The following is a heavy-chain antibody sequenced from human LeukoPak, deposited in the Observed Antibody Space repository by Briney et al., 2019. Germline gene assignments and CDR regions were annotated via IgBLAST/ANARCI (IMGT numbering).Heavy chain of an antibody. Sequence: SETLSLTCTVSGGSISSYYWSWIRQPPGKGLEWVGYIYYSGSTYYNPYLKRGVTISVDTSKNQFSLKLSSVTAADTAVYYCARLNYGSGSYYPYYYYMDVWGKGTTVTISS. CDR1: GGSISSYY. D-gene: IGHD3-10*01. V-gene: IGHV4-59*08. J-gene: IGHJ6*03. CDR3: ARLNYGSGSYYPYYYYMDV. CDR2: IYYSGST.